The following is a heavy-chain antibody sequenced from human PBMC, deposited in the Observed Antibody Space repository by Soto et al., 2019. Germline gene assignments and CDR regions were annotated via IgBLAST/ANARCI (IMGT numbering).Heavy chain of an antibody. V-gene: IGHV1-24*01. D-gene: IGHD3-3*01. CDR3: ATYGQQEWFPINWFDS. Sequence: GASVKVSCKVSGYTLTELSMHWVRQAPGKGLEWMGGFDPEDGETIYAQKFQGRVTMTEDTSTDTAYMELSSLRSEDTAVYYCATYGQQEWFPINWFDSWGKGTLVPVSS. CDR1: GYTLTELS. CDR2: FDPEDGET. J-gene: IGHJ5*01.